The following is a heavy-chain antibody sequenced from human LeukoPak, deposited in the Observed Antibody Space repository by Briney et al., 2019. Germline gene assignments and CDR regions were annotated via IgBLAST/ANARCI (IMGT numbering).Heavy chain of an antibody. V-gene: IGHV4-61*09. CDR3: ARGILRDYYDSSGFYHRGGVGY. CDR2: IHTSGTM. D-gene: IGHD3-22*01. J-gene: IGHJ4*02. CDR1: GGSVSTGSYY. Sequence: SQPLSLTCTVSGGSVSTGSYYWSWIRQPAGRGLEWIGHIHTSGTMNYNASLKSRVRISVETSKNQFSLRLSSVTAADTAVYFCARGILRDYYDSSGFYHRGGVGYWGQGTLVTVSS.